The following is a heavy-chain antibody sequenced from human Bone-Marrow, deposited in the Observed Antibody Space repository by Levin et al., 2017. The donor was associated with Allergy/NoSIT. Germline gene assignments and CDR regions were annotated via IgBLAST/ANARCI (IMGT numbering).Heavy chain of an antibody. CDR3: ARVRLQTGGSSPPPTYFDY. Sequence: SQTLSLTCTVSGGSISSSYWSWIRQPPGKGLEWIGYIYYSGSTNYNPSLKSRVTISVDTSKNQFSLKLSSVTAADTAVYYCARVRLQTGGSSPPPTYFDYWGQGTLVTVSS. D-gene: IGHD6-13*01. V-gene: IGHV4-59*01. J-gene: IGHJ4*02. CDR1: GGSISSSY. CDR2: IYYSGST.